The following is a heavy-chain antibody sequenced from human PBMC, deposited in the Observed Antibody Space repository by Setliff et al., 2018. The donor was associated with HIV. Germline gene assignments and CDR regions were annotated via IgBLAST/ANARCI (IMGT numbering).Heavy chain of an antibody. D-gene: IGHD3-3*01. CDR3: ARHANYDFWSGYWGYYFDY. CDR2: IYTSGST. Sequence: ASETLSLTCTVSGGSISTYYWSWIRQPPGKGLEWIGYIYTSGSTNYNPSLKTRVTISIDTSKKQVSVKLSSVTAADTAVYYCARHANYDFWSGYWGYYFDYWGQGTLVTVSS. V-gene: IGHV4-4*09. CDR1: GGSISTYY. J-gene: IGHJ4*02.